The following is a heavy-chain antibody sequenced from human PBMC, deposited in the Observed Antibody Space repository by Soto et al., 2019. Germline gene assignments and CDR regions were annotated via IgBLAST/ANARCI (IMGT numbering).Heavy chain of an antibody. D-gene: IGHD3-22*01. V-gene: IGHV4-31*03. CDR2: IYYSGST. CDR1: GGSISSGGYY. Sequence: SETLSLTCTVSGGSISSGGYYWSWIRQHPGKGLEWIGYIYYSGSTYYNPSLKSRVTISVDTSKNQFSLKLSSVTAADTAVYYCAREVSYDSSGYSPRSTFDYWGQGTLVTVSS. CDR3: AREVSYDSSGYSPRSTFDY. J-gene: IGHJ4*02.